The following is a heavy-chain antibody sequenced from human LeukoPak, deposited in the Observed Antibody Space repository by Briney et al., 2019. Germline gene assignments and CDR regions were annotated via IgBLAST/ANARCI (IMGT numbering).Heavy chain of an antibody. Sequence: QTGGSLRLSCAASGFSVSGNYMSWVRQAPGKGLEWVSVIYMSDVSTSYADSVKGRFTISRDNSKNTLYLQMNSLRAEDTAVYYCASLYYDPDAFDIWGQGTLVTVSS. J-gene: IGHJ3*02. D-gene: IGHD3-22*01. V-gene: IGHV3-53*01. CDR3: ASLYYDPDAFDI. CDR2: IYMSDVST. CDR1: GFSVSGNY.